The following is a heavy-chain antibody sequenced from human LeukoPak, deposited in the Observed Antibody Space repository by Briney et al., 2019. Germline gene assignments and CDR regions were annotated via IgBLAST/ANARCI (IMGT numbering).Heavy chain of an antibody. Sequence: SVNVSRKSSVGTFSSYAIRWVRQAPAQGLEWMGRIIHILGIANYAQKLQGRVTMTTDTSTSTAYMELRSMRPDDTAVYYCARARGYSYGYFVDDYWGQGTLVTVSS. J-gene: IGHJ4*02. CDR2: IIHILGIA. V-gene: IGHV1-69*04. CDR1: VGTFSSYA. CDR3: ARARGYSYGYFVDDY. D-gene: IGHD5-18*01.